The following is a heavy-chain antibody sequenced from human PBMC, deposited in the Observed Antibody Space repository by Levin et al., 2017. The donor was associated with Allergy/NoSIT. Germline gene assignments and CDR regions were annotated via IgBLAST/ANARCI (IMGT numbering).Heavy chain of an antibody. CDR3: TKGHYSGVYQ. V-gene: IGHV3-53*01. Sequence: SLLLSFSSSPFAVLTPYLHCVRQAPGPFLSFFSFLSSSFPPFYGDSVRGRFTISRDNSKNMLSLQMHNLRAEDTAIYYCTKGHYSGVYQWGQGTRVTVSS. CDR2: LSSSFPP. CDR1: PFAVLTPY. D-gene: IGHD2-2*01. J-gene: IGHJ4*02.